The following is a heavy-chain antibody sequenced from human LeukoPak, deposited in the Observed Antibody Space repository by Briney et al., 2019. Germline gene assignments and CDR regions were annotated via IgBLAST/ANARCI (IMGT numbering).Heavy chain of an antibody. CDR3: ARATAGTTLFEGIDY. J-gene: IGHJ4*02. V-gene: IGHV4-38-2*02. D-gene: IGHD1-1*01. CDR1: DGSISSGYY. CDR2: IYHSGST. Sequence: SETLSLTCTVSDGSISSGYYWGWIRQPPGKGLEWIGSIYHSGSTYYNPSLKSRVTISVDTSKNQFSLKLSSVTAADTAVYYCARATAGTTLFEGIDYWGQGTLVTVSS.